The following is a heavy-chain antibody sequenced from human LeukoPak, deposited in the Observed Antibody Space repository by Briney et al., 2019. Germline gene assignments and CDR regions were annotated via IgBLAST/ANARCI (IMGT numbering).Heavy chain of an antibody. CDR3: TKDPNGDYVGAFDS. CDR1: GFTFSNFA. CDR2: LSSRQLHT. Sequence: GGSLRLSCAASGFTFSNFAMTWVRQAPGKGLEWVPSLSSRQLHTYYSDSVKGRFTISRDNSKNTLYLQMNGLRADDTVIYYCTKDPNGDYVGAFDSWGQGILVTVSS. J-gene: IGHJ5*01. V-gene: IGHV3-23*01. D-gene: IGHD4-17*01.